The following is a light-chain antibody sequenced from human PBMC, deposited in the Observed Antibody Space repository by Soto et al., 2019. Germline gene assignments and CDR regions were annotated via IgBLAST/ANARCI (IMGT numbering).Light chain of an antibody. CDR1: QGIGNS. CDR3: LQHNTHPFT. J-gene: IGKJ3*01. V-gene: IGKV1-17*03. CDR2: AAS. Sequence: DIQMTQSPSAMSASVGERVSISCRASQGIGNSLAWFQQKPGKVPKRLIYAASILQSGVPTRFSASGSGTEFTLTISSXQPEDFATYFCLQHNTHPFTFGPGTKVDIK.